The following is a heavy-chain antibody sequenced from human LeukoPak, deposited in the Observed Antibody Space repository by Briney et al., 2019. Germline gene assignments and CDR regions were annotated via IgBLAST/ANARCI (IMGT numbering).Heavy chain of an antibody. D-gene: IGHD4-17*01. CDR2: IGYSAGDT. Sequence: PGGSLRLSCAASGFTVSSYAMTWVRQAPGKGLEWVSAIGYSAGDTYYADSVKGRFTISRDNSMNTLYLQMSSLRADDTALYYCVKDDDGHHHGVDHWGQGTLVTVSS. J-gene: IGHJ4*02. CDR3: VKDDDGHHHGVDH. CDR1: GFTVSSYA. V-gene: IGHV3-23*01.